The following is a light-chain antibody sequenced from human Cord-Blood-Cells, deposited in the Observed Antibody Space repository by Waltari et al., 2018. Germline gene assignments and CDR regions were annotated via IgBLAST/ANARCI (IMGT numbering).Light chain of an antibody. CDR1: KLGDKY. J-gene: IGLJ3*02. V-gene: IGLV3-1*01. Sequence: SYELTQPPSVSVSPGQTASITCSGDKLGDKYACWYQQKPGQSPVLVIYQDSKRPSGIPERFSGSNSGTTATLTISGTQAMDVADYYCQAWDSSTAVFGGGTKLTVL. CDR3: QAWDSSTAV. CDR2: QDS.